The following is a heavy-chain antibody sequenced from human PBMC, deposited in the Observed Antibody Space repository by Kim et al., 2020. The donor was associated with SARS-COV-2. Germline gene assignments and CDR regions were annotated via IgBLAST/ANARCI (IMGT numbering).Heavy chain of an antibody. Sequence: ASVKVSCKASGYTFTSYYMHWVRQAPGQGLEWMGIINPSGGSTSYAQKFQGRVTMTRDTSTSTVYMELSSLRSEDTAVYYCARDGTYDDILTGYYPRHHDYWGRGTLVTVSS. CDR3: ARDGTYDDILTGYYPRHHDY. CDR1: GYTFTSYY. V-gene: IGHV1-46*01. J-gene: IGHJ4*02. D-gene: IGHD3-9*01. CDR2: INPSGGST.